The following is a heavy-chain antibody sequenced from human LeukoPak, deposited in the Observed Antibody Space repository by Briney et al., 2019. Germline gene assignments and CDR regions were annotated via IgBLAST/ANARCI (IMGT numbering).Heavy chain of an antibody. CDR3: ARGGVTGDRGNDY. V-gene: IGHV4-59*10. Sequence: SETLSLTCAVSGGSISSYYWSWIRQPPGKGLEWIGRIYHSGSTNYNPSLKSRVTMSVDTSKHQFSLKLSSVTAAETAVYYCARGGVTGDRGNDYWGQGTLVTVSS. CDR2: IYHSGST. J-gene: IGHJ4*02. D-gene: IGHD7-27*01. CDR1: GGSISSYY.